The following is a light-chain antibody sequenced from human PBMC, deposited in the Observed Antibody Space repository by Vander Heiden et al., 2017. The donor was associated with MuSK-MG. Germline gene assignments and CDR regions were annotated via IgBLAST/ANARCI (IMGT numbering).Light chain of an antibody. Sequence: DIQMTQSPSSLSASVGDRVTITCRASQTISSYLNWYHQKPGKAPKLLIKAASYLQSRVPSRFSGSGYGTDSTLTISKLQPEDFATYYCQQRDSPPHTFGPGTRLDIK. CDR2: AAS. CDR1: QTISSY. J-gene: IGKJ5*01. CDR3: QQRDSPPHT. V-gene: IGKV1-39*01.